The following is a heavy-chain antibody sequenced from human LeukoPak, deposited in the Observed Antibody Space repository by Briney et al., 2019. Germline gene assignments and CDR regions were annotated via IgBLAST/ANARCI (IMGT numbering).Heavy chain of an antibody. D-gene: IGHD3-3*01. J-gene: IGHJ4*02. CDR1: GYTFTSYG. Sequence: GASVKVSCKASGYTFTSYGISWVRQAPGQGLEWMGGIIPIFGTANYAQKFQGRVTITADESTSTAYMELSSLRSEDTAVYYCARAPPYYDFWSIHYWGQGTLVTVSS. CDR3: ARAPPYYDFWSIHY. V-gene: IGHV1-69*13. CDR2: IIPIFGTA.